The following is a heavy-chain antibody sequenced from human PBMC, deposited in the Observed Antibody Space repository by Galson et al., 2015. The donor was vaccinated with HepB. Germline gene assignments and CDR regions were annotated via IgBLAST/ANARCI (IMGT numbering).Heavy chain of an antibody. CDR1: GYTFTGFY. V-gene: IGHV1-2*02. CDR2: INPKSGGT. J-gene: IGHJ6*02. Sequence: SVKVSCKASGYTFTGFYMHWVRQAPGQGLQWMALINPKSGGTKYAHKFQGSVTITRDTSINTTYMELSRLSSDDTAVYYCARGTGHYYYGMDVWGQGTTVTVSS. CDR3: ARGTGHYYYGMDV.